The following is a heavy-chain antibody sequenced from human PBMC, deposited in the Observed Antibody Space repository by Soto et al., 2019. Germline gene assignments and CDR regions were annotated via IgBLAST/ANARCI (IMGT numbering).Heavy chain of an antibody. Sequence: SLRLSCAASGFMFSNYAMSWVRQAPGEGLEWVSAISGSGGSIHSADSVKGRFTISRDNSMNTLYLQMNSLRVEDTAVYYCAKYTWTHYYAMDVWGQGTTVTVSS. CDR3: AKYTWTHYYAMDV. D-gene: IGHD1-1*01. V-gene: IGHV3-23*01. J-gene: IGHJ6*02. CDR1: GFMFSNYA. CDR2: ISGSGGSI.